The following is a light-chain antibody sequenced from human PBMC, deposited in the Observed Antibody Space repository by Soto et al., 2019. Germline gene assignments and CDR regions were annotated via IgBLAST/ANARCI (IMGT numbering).Light chain of an antibody. Sequence: DIQMTQSPSSLSASVGDRVTITCRASQNISGYLNWYQQKPGKAPKLLIYAASSLQSGVPSRFSGSGSGTDFTLTISSLQPEDFATYYCQQSYSHPPITFGHGTRLDIK. CDR2: AAS. J-gene: IGKJ5*01. CDR1: QNISGY. V-gene: IGKV1-39*01. CDR3: QQSYSHPPIT.